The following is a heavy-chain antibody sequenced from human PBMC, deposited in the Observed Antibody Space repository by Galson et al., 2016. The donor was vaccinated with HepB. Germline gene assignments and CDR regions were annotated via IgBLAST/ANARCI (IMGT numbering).Heavy chain of an antibody. D-gene: IGHD2/OR15-2a*01. CDR1: GFSFSLSW. CDR3: AREEYFTFDI. Sequence: SLRLSGAASGFSFSLSWMSWVRQAPGKGLEWVAKVKPDGSAKYYVDSVKGRFAISRDNAKNSLFLQMNSLRVEDTAVYYCAREEYFTFDIWGQGSMVTVSS. CDR2: VKPDGSAK. V-gene: IGHV3-7*03. J-gene: IGHJ3*02.